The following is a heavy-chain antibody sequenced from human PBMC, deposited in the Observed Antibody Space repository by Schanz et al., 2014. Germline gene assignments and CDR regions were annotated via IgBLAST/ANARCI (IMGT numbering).Heavy chain of an antibody. CDR1: GYTTFTDYY. V-gene: IGHV1-46*03. Sequence: QVQLVQSGAEVKKPGASVRVSCKASGYTTFTDYYIHWVRQAPGQGLEWMGIINPSGGSTRYGQKFQGRITVTTDTSTSTVYLELSSLRSDDTAVYYCGRGFSRSYIDFWGQGTLITVSS. CDR3: GRGFSRSYIDF. J-gene: IGHJ4*02. CDR2: INPSGGST. D-gene: IGHD6-6*01.